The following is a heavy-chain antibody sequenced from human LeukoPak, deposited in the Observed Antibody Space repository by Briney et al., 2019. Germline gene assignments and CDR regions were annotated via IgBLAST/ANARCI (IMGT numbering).Heavy chain of an antibody. CDR1: GFTFSSYT. V-gene: IGHV3-21*01. D-gene: IGHD2-21*02. J-gene: IGHJ4*01. CDR3: ARDRGAYCGGDCYLGFDY. CDR2: IAGSSGYI. Sequence: SGGSLRLSCAASGFTFSSYTMNWVRQAPGKGLEWVSSIAGSSGYISYADSVKGRFTISRDNAKKSLYLQMTSLTAEDTAVYYCARDRGAYCGGDCYLGFDYWGRGTLVTVSS.